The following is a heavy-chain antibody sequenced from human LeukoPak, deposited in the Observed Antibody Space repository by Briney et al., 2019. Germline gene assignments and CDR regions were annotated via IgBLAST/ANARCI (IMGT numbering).Heavy chain of an antibody. V-gene: IGHV3-48*04. Sequence: GGSLRLSCAASGFTFSTYWMSWVRQAPGKGLQWVAYISGRSATTHYADSVEGRFTISRDNAKNSLYLQMSSLRAEDTAVYYCARDLDSGSYFFAYWGQGTPVIVSS. CDR2: ISGRSATT. CDR1: GFTFSTYW. J-gene: IGHJ4*02. D-gene: IGHD3-22*01. CDR3: ARDLDSGSYFFAY.